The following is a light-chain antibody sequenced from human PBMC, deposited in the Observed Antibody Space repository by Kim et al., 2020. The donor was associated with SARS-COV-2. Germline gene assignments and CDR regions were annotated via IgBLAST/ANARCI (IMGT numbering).Light chain of an antibody. CDR2: GAS. J-gene: IGKJ2*01. Sequence: LSPGERATLSCRDSQSVSSNFLAWYQQNPGQAPSLLIYGASTRATGIPDRFSGSGSGTDFTLTISRLEPEDFAVYYCQQYGSSPYTFGQGTKLEI. CDR1: QSVSSNF. CDR3: QQYGSSPYT. V-gene: IGKV3-20*01.